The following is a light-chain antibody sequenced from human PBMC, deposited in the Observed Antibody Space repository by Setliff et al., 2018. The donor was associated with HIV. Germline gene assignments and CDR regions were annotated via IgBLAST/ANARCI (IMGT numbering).Light chain of an antibody. CDR3: SSYTSSSTGPYV. CDR2: DAS. CDR1: SSDVGGYIY. Sequence: QSALTQPASVSGSPGQSITISCTGTSSDVGGYIYVSWYQQHPGKAPKLMIYDASKRPSGVSNRFSGSKSGNTASLTISGLQAEDEADYYCSSYTSSSTGPYVFGTGTKVTVL. V-gene: IGLV2-14*01. J-gene: IGLJ1*01.